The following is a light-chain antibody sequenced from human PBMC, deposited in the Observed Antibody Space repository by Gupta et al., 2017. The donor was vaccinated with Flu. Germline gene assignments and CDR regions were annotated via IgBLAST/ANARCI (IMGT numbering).Light chain of an antibody. Sequence: SPSSLSASVGDRVTITCRTSQNIDSRLNWYQQKPGRAPHLLIYSTSNLQSGVPSRFSGTGSGTEFTLTIIRLQPEDFATYYCQDIRSSQPFGQGTKVEVK. CDR1: QNIDSR. V-gene: IGKV1-39*01. CDR3: QDIRSSQP. CDR2: STS. J-gene: IGKJ1*01.